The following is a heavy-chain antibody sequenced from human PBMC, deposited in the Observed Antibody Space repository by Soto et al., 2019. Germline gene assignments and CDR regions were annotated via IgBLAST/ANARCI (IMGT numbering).Heavy chain of an antibody. V-gene: IGHV3-33*01. CDR3: ARVGVIRYCSSTSCHFDY. J-gene: IGHJ4*02. D-gene: IGHD2-2*01. CDR2: IWYDGSNK. Sequence: QVQLVESGGGVVQPGRSLRLSCAASGFTFSSDGMHWVRQAPGKGLEWVAVIWYDGSNKYYADSVKGRFTISRDNSKNTLYLQMNSLRAEDTAVYYCARVGVIRYCSSTSCHFDYWGQGTLVTVSS. CDR1: GFTFSSDG.